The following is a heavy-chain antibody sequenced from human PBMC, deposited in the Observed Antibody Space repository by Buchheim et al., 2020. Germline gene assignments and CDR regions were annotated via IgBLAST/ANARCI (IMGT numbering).Heavy chain of an antibody. CDR2: IRSKAYGGTT. Sequence: EVQLVESGGGLVQPGRSLRLSCTAPGFTFGDYAMSWVRQAPGKGLEWVGFIRSKAYGGTTEYAAYVKGRFTISRDDSKSIAYLQMNSLKTEDTAVYYCTSWGDYGGNLPGQYFDYWGQGTL. CDR1: GFTFGDYA. D-gene: IGHD4-23*01. V-gene: IGHV3-49*04. CDR3: TSWGDYGGNLPGQYFDY. J-gene: IGHJ4*02.